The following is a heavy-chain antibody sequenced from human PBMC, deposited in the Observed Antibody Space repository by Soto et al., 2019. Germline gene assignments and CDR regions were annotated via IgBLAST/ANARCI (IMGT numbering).Heavy chain of an antibody. D-gene: IGHD7-27*01. CDR3: ARGKLGTDMTGRPLDY. V-gene: IGHV1-69*02. CDR2: IIPILGIA. CDR1: GGTFSSYT. J-gene: IGHJ4*02. Sequence: QVQLVQSGAEVKKPGSSVKVSCKASGGTFSSYTISWVRQAPGQGLEWMGRIIPILGIANYAQKLQGRVSIPADKSTSPAYKELSRLSPEDTAVYYCARGKLGTDMTGRPLDYWGQGTLVTVSS.